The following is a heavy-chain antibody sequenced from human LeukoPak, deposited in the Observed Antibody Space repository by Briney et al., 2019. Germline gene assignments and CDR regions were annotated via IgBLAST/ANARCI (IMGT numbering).Heavy chain of an antibody. CDR1: GGSISSYY. J-gene: IGHJ3*02. V-gene: IGHV4-4*07. Sequence: SETLSLTCTVSGGSISSYYWSWIRQPAGKGLEWIGRIYTSGSTNYNPSLKSRVTMSVDTSKSQFSLKLSSVTAADTAVYYCARRPGNSGSYLGAFDIWGQGTMVTVSS. D-gene: IGHD1-26*01. CDR3: ARRPGNSGSYLGAFDI. CDR2: IYTSGST.